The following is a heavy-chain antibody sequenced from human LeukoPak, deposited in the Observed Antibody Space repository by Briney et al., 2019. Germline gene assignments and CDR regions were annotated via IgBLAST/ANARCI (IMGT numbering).Heavy chain of an antibody. D-gene: IGHD3-3*01. CDR1: GGSISSGDYY. V-gene: IGHV4-30-4*08. CDR3: ARGFSYYDFWSGYYYYYYMDV. J-gene: IGHJ6*03. CDR2: IYYSGIT. Sequence: SETLSLXCTVSGGSISSGDYYWSWTRQPPGKGLEWIGYIYYSGITYYNPSLKGRVTISVDTSKNQFSLKLSSVTAADTAVYYCARGFSYYDFWSGYYYYYYMDVWGKGTTVTVSS.